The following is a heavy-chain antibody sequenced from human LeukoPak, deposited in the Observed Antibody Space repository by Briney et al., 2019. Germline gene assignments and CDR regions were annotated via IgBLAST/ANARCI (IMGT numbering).Heavy chain of an antibody. J-gene: IGHJ6*03. Sequence: SETLSLTCTVSGGSISSSSYYWGWIRQPPGKGLEWIGSIYYSGSTYYNLSLKSRVTISVDTSKNQFSLKLSSVTAADTAVYYCARGSRGYYYMDVWGKGTTVTVSS. CDR3: ARGSRGYYYMDV. CDR1: GGSISSSSYY. V-gene: IGHV4-39*07. D-gene: IGHD3-10*01. CDR2: IYYSGST.